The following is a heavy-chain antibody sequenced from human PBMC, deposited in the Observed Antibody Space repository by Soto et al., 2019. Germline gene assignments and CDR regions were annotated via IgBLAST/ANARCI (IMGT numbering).Heavy chain of an antibody. D-gene: IGHD6-6*01. CDR3: ARDMGSSSSSNYYYYGMDV. Sequence: GGSLRLSCAASGFTFSSYWMHWVRQAPGKGLVWVSRINSDGSSTSYADSVKGRFTISRDNAKNTLYLQMNSLRAEDTAVYYCARDMGSSSSSNYYYYGMDVWGQGTMVTVSS. CDR1: GFTFSSYW. V-gene: IGHV3-74*01. J-gene: IGHJ6*02. CDR2: INSDGSST.